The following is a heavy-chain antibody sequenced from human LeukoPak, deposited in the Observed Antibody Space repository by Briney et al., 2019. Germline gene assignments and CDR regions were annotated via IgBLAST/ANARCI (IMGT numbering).Heavy chain of an antibody. V-gene: IGHV4-39*01. CDR3: ARRDPYGSGSFEFDN. Sequence: SETLSLTCTVSGGSITSNTYYWAWIRQPPGKGLEWIGSINYSGTTYYNPSLKSRVTMAVDTSKNQFSLRLSSATAADAAVFYCARRDPYGSGSFEFDNWGQGTLVTVSS. CDR2: INYSGTT. J-gene: IGHJ4*02. CDR1: GGSITSNTYY. D-gene: IGHD3-10*01.